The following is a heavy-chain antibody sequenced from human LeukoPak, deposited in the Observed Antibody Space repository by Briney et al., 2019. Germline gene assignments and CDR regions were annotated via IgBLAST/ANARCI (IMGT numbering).Heavy chain of an antibody. CDR1: GYTFTGYY. Sequence: ASVKVSCKASGYTFTGYYMHWVRQAPGQGLEWMGWINPNSGGTNYAQKFQGRVTMTRDTSISTAYMELSRLRSDDTAVYYCARSLLLWFGGPEFWGQGTLVTVSS. CDR2: INPNSGGT. V-gene: IGHV1-2*02. J-gene: IGHJ4*02. D-gene: IGHD3-10*01. CDR3: ARSLLLWFGGPEF.